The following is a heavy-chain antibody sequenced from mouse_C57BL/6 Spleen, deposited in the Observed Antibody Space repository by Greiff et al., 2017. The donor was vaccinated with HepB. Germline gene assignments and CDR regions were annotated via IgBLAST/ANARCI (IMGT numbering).Heavy chain of an antibody. CDR1: GYTFTDYN. D-gene: IGHD2-4*01. CDR3: ARRRMYDYEAWFAY. Sequence: EVQLQQSGPELVKPGASVKIPCKASGYTFTDYNMDWVKQSHGKSLEWIGDINPNNGGTIYNQKFKGKATLTVDKSSSTAYMELRSLTSEDTAVYYCARRRMYDYEAWFAYWGQGTLVTVSA. CDR2: INPNNGGT. V-gene: IGHV1-18*01. J-gene: IGHJ3*01.